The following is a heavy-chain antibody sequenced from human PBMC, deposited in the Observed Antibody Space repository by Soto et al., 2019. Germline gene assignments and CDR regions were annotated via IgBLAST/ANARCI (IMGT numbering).Heavy chain of an antibody. Sequence: GGSLRLSCAASGFTFSSYSMNWVHQAPGKGLEWVSSISSSSSYIYYADSVKGRFTISRDNAKNSLYLQMNSLRAEDTAVYYCARDQRTNFGVVMNNWFDPWGQGTLVTVSS. CDR3: ARDQRTNFGVVMNNWFDP. D-gene: IGHD3-3*01. CDR2: ISSSSSYI. V-gene: IGHV3-21*01. J-gene: IGHJ5*02. CDR1: GFTFSSYS.